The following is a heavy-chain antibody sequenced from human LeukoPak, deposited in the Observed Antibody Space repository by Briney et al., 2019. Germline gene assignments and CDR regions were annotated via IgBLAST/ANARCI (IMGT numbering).Heavy chain of an antibody. V-gene: IGHV1-18*01. CDR2: ISAYNGNT. Sequence: ASVKVSCKASGGTFSSYAISWVRQAPGQGLEWMGWISAYNGNTNYAQKLQGRVTMTTDTSTSTAYMELRSLRSDDTAVYYCARVPHNWIAPEYWGQGTLVTVSS. CDR1: GGTFSSYA. D-gene: IGHD1-20*01. J-gene: IGHJ4*02. CDR3: ARVPHNWIAPEY.